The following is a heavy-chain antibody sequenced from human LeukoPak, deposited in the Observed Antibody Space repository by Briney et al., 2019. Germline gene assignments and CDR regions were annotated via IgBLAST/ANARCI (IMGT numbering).Heavy chain of an antibody. CDR1: GFTFTSSA. CDR2: IVVGSGNT. J-gene: IGHJ4*02. CDR3: AAFVGSGWFFFDY. D-gene: IGHD6-19*01. V-gene: IGHV1-58*02. Sequence: ASVKVSCKASGFTFTSSAIQWVRQARGQRLEWIGWIVVGSGNTNYAQKFQERVTITRDMSTSTAYMELSSLRSEDTAVYYCAAFVGSGWFFFDYWGQGTLVTVSS.